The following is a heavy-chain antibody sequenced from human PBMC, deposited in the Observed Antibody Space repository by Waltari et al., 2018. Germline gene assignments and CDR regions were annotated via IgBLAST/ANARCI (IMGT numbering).Heavy chain of an antibody. J-gene: IGHJ3*01. D-gene: IGHD3-10*01. CDR2: IKQDGSEK. V-gene: IGHV3-7*03. CDR3: SRNREDSGTFYRAYDV. Sequence: EVRLVESGGGLVQPGGSLRLSCVASGFTVTNHWMRRVRQAPGKGLEWVASIKQDGSEKMFVDSVKGRFTISRDNAENSLYLQMNSLRAEDTAVYYCSRNREDSGTFYRAYDVWGQGTLVTVAT. CDR1: GFTVTNHW.